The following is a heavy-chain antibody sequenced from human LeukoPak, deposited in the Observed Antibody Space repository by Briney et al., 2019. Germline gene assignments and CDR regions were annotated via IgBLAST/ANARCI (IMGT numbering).Heavy chain of an antibody. CDR1: GFTFDDYG. V-gene: IGHV3-20*04. CDR2: INWNGGST. Sequence: GGSLRLSCAASGFTFDDYGMNWVRQAPGKGLEWVSVINWNGGSTAYADSVKGRFTISGDNAKNSLYLQMNSLRAEDTAVYYCARQQGGHYYDSSGSRRYFDYWGQGTLVTVSS. J-gene: IGHJ4*02. D-gene: IGHD3-22*01. CDR3: ARQQGGHYYDSSGSRRYFDY.